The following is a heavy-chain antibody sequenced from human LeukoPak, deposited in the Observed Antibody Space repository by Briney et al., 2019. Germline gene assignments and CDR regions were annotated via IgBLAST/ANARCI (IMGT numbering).Heavy chain of an antibody. Sequence: PGGSLRLSCAASGFTFSSYGMHWVRQAPGKGLEWVAVISYDGSNKYYADSVKGRFTISRDNSKNTLYLQMNSLRAEDTAVYYCARVTSRWHMDYWGQGTLVTVSS. J-gene: IGHJ4*02. CDR3: ARVTSRWHMDY. V-gene: IGHV3-30*03. D-gene: IGHD2-2*01. CDR1: GFTFSSYG. CDR2: ISYDGSNK.